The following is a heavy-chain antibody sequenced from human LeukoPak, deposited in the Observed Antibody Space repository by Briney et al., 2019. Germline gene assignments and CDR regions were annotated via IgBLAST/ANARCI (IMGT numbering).Heavy chain of an antibody. J-gene: IGHJ4*02. V-gene: IGHV3-23*01. CDR3: AKGTRDAGYYFDC. Sequence: GGSLRLSCAASGFTFSSYAMSWVRQAPGKGLEWVSAIRVGGETHYADSVKGRFTISRDNSENNMFLQMSGLRAEDTAVYYCAKGTRDAGYYFDCWGQGTLVTVSS. CDR2: IRVGGET. CDR1: GFTFSSYA. D-gene: IGHD1-7*01.